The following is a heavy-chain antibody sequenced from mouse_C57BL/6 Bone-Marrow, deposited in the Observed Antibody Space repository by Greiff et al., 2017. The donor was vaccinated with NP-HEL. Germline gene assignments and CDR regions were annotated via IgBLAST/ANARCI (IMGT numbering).Heavy chain of an antibody. D-gene: IGHD1-1*01. CDR1: GFTFSDYY. Sequence: EVKLVESGGGLVQPGGSLKLSCAASGFTFSDYYIYWVRQTPEKRLEWVAYISTGGGSTYYPDTVKGRFTISRDNAKNTLYLQMSRLKSEDTAMYYCARRAGGTVVAMDYVDDRGQGTTLTGSS. CDR2: ISTGGGST. CDR3: ARRAGGTVVAMDYVDD. J-gene: IGHJ2*01. V-gene: IGHV5-12*01.